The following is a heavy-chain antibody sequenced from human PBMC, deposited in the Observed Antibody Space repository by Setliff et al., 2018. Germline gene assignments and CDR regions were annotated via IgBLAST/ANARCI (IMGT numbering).Heavy chain of an antibody. V-gene: IGHV3-21*01. CDR1: GLTLTPYT. D-gene: IGHD6-25*01. CDR3: ARSAANGGHDPFDI. Sequence: PGGSLRLSCAASGLTLTPYTMTWVRQAPGKGPEWVSSISDTSAFIYYADSVKGRFTISRDNAKNSLYLQMNSLRADDTAVYYCARSAANGGHDPFDIWGQGTLVTVSS. J-gene: IGHJ3*02. CDR2: ISDTSAFI.